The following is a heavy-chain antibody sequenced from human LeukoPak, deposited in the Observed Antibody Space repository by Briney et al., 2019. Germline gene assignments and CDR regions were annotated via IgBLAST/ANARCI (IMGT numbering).Heavy chain of an antibody. CDR2: IYTGGST. CDR1: GLTVSSNY. D-gene: IGHD2-21*02. Sequence: PGGSLGLSCAVSGLTVSSNYMSWVRQAPGHGLECVSVIYTGGSTYYADSVKCRFTISRDNSKNTLYLPMNRLKAEDPAVYYCAKTGTVGMTGAFDIWGQGTMVTVSS. V-gene: IGHV3-53*01. CDR3: AKTGTVGMTGAFDI. J-gene: IGHJ3*02.